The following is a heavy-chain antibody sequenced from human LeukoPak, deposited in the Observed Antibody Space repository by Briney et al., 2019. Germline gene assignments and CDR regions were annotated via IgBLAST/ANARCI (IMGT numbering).Heavy chain of an antibody. J-gene: IGHJ4*02. CDR2: ISFDGSQK. CDR1: GFTFSSHG. D-gene: IGHD7-27*01. V-gene: IGHV3-30*02. Sequence: PGGSLRLSCAASGFTFSSHGMHCVRQAPGKGLEWVALISFDGSQKYYADSVKGRFTISRDNSKNTLYLQMNSLRAEDTAVYYCARHWGAAAFDYWGQGTLVTVSS. CDR3: ARHWGAAAFDY.